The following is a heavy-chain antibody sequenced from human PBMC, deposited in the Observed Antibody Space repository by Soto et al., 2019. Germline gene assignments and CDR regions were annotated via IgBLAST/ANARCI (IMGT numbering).Heavy chain of an antibody. D-gene: IGHD2-21*01. CDR1: AFSLSTSGVG. CDR3: ARLVAAGITYYFDS. CDR2: IYWDDDK. V-gene: IGHV2-5*02. J-gene: IGHJ4*02. Sequence: QITLKESGPPLVKPTQTLTLTCTFSAFSLSTSGVGVGWIRQPPGKALEWLTFIYWDDDKRYSPSLKSRLTLTKHTSKNQVVLTMTNMDPVDTATYYCARLVAAGITYYFDSWGQGTLVTVSS.